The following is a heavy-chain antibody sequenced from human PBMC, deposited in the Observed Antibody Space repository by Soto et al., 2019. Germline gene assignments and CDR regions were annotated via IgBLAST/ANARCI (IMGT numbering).Heavy chain of an antibody. D-gene: IGHD6-13*01. Sequence: SLSLTCTVSGASMNSYHWSWIRQPAGKGLEWIGHIHSSGSTNYNPSLKSRVTMSVDTSKNQFSLRPMSLTAADTAVYYCARDQGVAAAGITWFDPWGQGSLVTVSS. J-gene: IGHJ5*02. CDR3: ARDQGVAAAGITWFDP. CDR1: GASMNSYH. V-gene: IGHV4-4*07. CDR2: IHSSGST.